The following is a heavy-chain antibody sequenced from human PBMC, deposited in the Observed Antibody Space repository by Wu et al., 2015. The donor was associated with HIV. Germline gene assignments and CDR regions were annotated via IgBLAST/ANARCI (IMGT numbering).Heavy chain of an antibody. CDR3: ARDLERAHYYYYLMGV. CDR1: DYSTFRRRT. Sequence: QIHLVQSGVEVKKPGAAVTVSCQASDYSTFRRRTFNWIRQAPGHGLEWMGWISGFNGNTNFAPAFQGRVTMTSDTSTYTAYMEMSSLTSDDTAIYYCARDLERAHYYYYLMGVWGQGTTVTVSS. J-gene: IGHJ6*02. D-gene: IGHD3-16*01. CDR2: ISGFNGNT. V-gene: IGHV1-18*01.